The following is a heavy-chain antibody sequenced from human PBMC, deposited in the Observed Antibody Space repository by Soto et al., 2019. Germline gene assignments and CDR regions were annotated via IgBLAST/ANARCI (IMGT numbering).Heavy chain of an antibody. CDR2: IYDSGST. CDR1: GGSISSSNYY. CDR3: AGGHDYDFWSGYYLS. V-gene: IGHV4-39*01. Sequence: QLQLQESGPGLVKPSETLSLTCTVSGGSISSSNYYWGWIRQPPGKGLGWIGSIYDSGSTYYNSSLKSRVTISVDTSKNQFSLKLSSVTAADTAVYYCAGGHDYDFWSGYYLSWGQGTLVTVSS. J-gene: IGHJ4*02. D-gene: IGHD3-3*01.